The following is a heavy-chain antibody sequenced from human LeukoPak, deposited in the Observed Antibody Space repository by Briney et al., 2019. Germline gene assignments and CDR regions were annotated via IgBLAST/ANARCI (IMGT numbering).Heavy chain of an antibody. V-gene: IGHV3-73*01. Sequence: GGSLRLSCAASGFTLSGSAMHWVRQASGKGLEWVGRIRSKANSYATAYAASVKGRFTISRDDSKNTAYLQMNSLKTEDTAVYYCTSLIVGPRDYWGQGTLVTVSS. CDR3: TSLIVGPRDY. J-gene: IGHJ4*02. CDR1: GFTLSGSA. CDR2: IRSKANSYAT. D-gene: IGHD1-26*01.